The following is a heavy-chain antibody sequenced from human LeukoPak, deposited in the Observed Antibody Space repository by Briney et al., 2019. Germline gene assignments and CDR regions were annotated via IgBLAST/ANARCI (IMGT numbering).Heavy chain of an antibody. Sequence: SETLSLTCTVSGGSTSSSNYYWGWIRQPPGKGLEWIGGIHYSGNTYYNPSLKSRVTISIDTSKNQFSLKLSSVTAADTAVYYCARGPVAGGIDYWGQGTLVTVSS. D-gene: IGHD6-13*01. CDR3: ARGPVAGGIDY. CDR1: GGSTSSSNYY. J-gene: IGHJ4*02. CDR2: IHYSGNT. V-gene: IGHV4-39*01.